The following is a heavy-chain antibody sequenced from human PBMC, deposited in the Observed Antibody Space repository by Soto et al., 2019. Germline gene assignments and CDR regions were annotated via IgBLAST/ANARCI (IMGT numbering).Heavy chain of an antibody. Sequence: PGGSLRLSCAASGFTFSSYSMNWVRQAPGKGLEWVSYISSSSSTIYYADSVKGRFTISRDNAKNSLYLQMNSLRDEDTAVYYCATHTDSSGYYYQAYWGQXTLVTVSS. CDR2: ISSSSSTI. CDR1: GFTFSSYS. CDR3: ATHTDSSGYYYQAY. V-gene: IGHV3-48*02. D-gene: IGHD3-22*01. J-gene: IGHJ4*02.